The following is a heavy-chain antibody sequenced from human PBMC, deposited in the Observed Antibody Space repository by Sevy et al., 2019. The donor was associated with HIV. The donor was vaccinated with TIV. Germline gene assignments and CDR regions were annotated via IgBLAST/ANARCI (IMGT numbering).Heavy chain of an antibody. V-gene: IGHV3-30*04. CDR3: ARVDEQRWLRLYYFDY. Sequence: GGSLRLSCAASGFTFSNYAMHWVRQAPGKGLEWVAVISYDGSNKYYADSVKGRFTISRDNSKNTLYRQMNSLRAEDTAVYYFARVDEQRWLRLYYFDYWGQGTLVTVSS. J-gene: IGHJ4*02. CDR1: GFTFSNYA. CDR2: ISYDGSNK. D-gene: IGHD5-12*01.